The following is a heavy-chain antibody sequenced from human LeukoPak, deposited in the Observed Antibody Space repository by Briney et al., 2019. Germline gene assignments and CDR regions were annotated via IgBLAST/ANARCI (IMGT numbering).Heavy chain of an antibody. Sequence: ASVRLSCKASGYLLTSYDINWVRHASGQGLEGMGWMTPNSGNTGYAQKFQGRVTMTRNTSISTAYMELSSLRSEDTAVYYCALVGGKNRRTVDYWGQGTLVTVSS. CDR3: ALVGGKNRRTVDY. J-gene: IGHJ4*02. CDR1: GYLLTSYD. V-gene: IGHV1-8*01. D-gene: IGHD4-23*01. CDR2: MTPNSGNT.